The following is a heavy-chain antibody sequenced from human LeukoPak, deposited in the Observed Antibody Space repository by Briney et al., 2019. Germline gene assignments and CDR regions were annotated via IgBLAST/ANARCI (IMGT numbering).Heavy chain of an antibody. CDR2: IIPIFGTA. CDR3: ARGRVIAARPQNWFDP. Sequence: GASVKVSCKASGGTFSSYAISWLRQAPGQGLEWMGGIIPIFGTANYAQKFQGRVTITADESTSTAYMELSSLRSEDTAVYYCARGRVIAARPQNWFDPWGQGTLVTVSS. J-gene: IGHJ5*02. CDR1: GGTFSSYA. D-gene: IGHD6-6*01. V-gene: IGHV1-69*01.